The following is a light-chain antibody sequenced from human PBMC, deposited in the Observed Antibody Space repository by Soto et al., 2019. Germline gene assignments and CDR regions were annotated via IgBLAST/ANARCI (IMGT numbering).Light chain of an antibody. J-gene: IGKJ4*01. V-gene: IGKV3-11*01. Sequence: EIVLTQSPATLSLSPGERATLSCRASQSVSNYLVWFQQKPGQAPRLLIYDASNRATGVPPRFSGSGSLTDFTLTISSLEPEDFAVYYCQQRSDWPRPTFGGGTKVEI. CDR3: QQRSDWPRPT. CDR2: DAS. CDR1: QSVSNY.